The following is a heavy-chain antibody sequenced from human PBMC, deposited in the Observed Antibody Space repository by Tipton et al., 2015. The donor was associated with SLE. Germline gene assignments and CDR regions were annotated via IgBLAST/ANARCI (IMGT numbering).Heavy chain of an antibody. D-gene: IGHD4-17*01. CDR1: GGSFSGYY. Sequence: TLSLTCAVYGGSFSGYYWSWIRQPPGKGLEWIGEINHSGSTNYNPSLKSRVTISVDTSKNQFSLKLSSVTAADTAVYYCASLFYGDFAYYFDYWGQGTLVTVSS. J-gene: IGHJ4*02. V-gene: IGHV4-34*01. CDR3: ASLFYGDFAYYFDY. CDR2: INHSGST.